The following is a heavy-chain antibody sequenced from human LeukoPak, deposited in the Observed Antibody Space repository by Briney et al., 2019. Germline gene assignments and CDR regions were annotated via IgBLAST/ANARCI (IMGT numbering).Heavy chain of an antibody. Sequence: PGGSLRLSCAASGFTFDDYAMHWVRQAPGKGLEWVSGISWNSGSIGYADSVKGRFTISRDNAKNSLYLQMNSLRAEDTAVYYCANLGSGRVTDYWGQGTLVTVSS. D-gene: IGHD3-10*01. V-gene: IGHV3-9*01. CDR2: ISWNSGSI. CDR3: ANLGSGRVTDY. CDR1: GFTFDDYA. J-gene: IGHJ4*02.